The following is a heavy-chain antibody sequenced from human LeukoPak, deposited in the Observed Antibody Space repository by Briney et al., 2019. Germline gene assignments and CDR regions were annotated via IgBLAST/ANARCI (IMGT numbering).Heavy chain of an antibody. CDR1: GGSISSYY. V-gene: IGHV4-4*09. CDR3: ARTYYYGSGSYYPFDY. D-gene: IGHD3-10*01. Sequence: PSETLSLTCTVSGGSISSYYWSWIRQPPGKGLEWIGFIYFSGSTNFNPSLKSRLTISVDTSKNQFSLKLSSVTAADTAVYYCARTYYYGSGSYYPFDYWGQGTLVTVSS. J-gene: IGHJ4*02. CDR2: IYFSGST.